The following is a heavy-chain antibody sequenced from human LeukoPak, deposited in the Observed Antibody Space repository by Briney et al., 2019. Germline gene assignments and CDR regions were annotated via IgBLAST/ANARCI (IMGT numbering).Heavy chain of an antibody. J-gene: IGHJ5*02. CDR3: ARDVDTAMVTMDWFDP. V-gene: IGHV4-34*01. D-gene: IGHD5-18*01. CDR1: GGSFSGYY. Sequence: SETLSLTCAVYGGSFSGYYWSWIRQPPGKGLEWIGELNHSGSTNYNPSLKSRVTISVDTSKNQFSLKLSSVTAADTAVYYCARDVDTAMVTMDWFDPWGQGTLVTVSS. CDR2: LNHSGST.